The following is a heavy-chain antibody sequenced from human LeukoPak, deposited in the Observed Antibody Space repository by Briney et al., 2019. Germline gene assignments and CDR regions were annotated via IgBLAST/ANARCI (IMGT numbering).Heavy chain of an antibody. D-gene: IGHD1-26*01. CDR2: ISDRSDT. V-gene: IGHV3-23*01. CDR3: AKGYRGNYAY. CDR1: GFTFSSYA. Sequence: GGSLRLSCAASGFTFSSYAMTWVRQAPGKGLEWVSAISDRSDTYYADSVKGRFTISRDNSKNTLYLQMNSLRAEDTAVYYCAKGYRGNYAYWGQGTLVTVSS. J-gene: IGHJ4*02.